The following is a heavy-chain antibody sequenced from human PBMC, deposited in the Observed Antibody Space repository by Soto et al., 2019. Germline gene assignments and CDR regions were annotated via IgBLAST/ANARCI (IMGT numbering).Heavy chain of an antibody. Sequence: SVKVSCKASGGTFSSYAISWVRQAPGQGLEWMGGIIPIFGTANYAQKFQGRVTITADESTSTAYMELSSLRSEDTAVYYCARGGVGAYYYYGMDVWRQGTTVTVSS. CDR2: IIPIFGTA. CDR3: ARGGVGAYYYYGMDV. CDR1: GGTFSSYA. V-gene: IGHV1-69*13. D-gene: IGHD1-26*01. J-gene: IGHJ6*02.